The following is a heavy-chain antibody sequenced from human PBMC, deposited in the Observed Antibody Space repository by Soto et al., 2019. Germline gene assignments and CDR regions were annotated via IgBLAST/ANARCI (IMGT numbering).Heavy chain of an antibody. Sequence: SETLSLTCTVSGGSIGSPTHYWGWIRQPSGKGLEWIGTIYYSGTTYYYPSLQSRVSMSVGTSKNQFSLRLASVTAADTALYYCARLRVTVAGFVDYWGQGTLVTVSS. V-gene: IGHV4-39*01. CDR1: GGSIGSPTHY. CDR3: ARLRVTVAGFVDY. CDR2: IYYSGTT. D-gene: IGHD6-19*01. J-gene: IGHJ4*02.